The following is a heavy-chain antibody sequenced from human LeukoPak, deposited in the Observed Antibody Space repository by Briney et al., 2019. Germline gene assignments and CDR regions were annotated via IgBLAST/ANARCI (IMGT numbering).Heavy chain of an antibody. CDR3: ARQTGYCSSTSCRVNDFDY. CDR2: INPNSGGT. CDR1: GYTFTGYY. J-gene: IGHJ4*02. V-gene: IGHV1-2*02. Sequence: ASVKVSCKASGYTFTGYYMHWVRQAPGQGLEWMGWINPNSGGTNYAQKFQGRVTMTRDTSISTAYMELSRLRSDDTAVYYCARQTGYCSSTSCRVNDFDYWGQGTLVTVSS. D-gene: IGHD2-2*01.